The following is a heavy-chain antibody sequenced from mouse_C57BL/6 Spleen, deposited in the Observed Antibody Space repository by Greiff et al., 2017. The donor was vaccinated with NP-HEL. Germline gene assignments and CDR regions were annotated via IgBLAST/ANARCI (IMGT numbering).Heavy chain of an antibody. D-gene: IGHD3-3*01. Sequence: EVQGVESGGDLVKPGGSLKLSCAASGFTFSSYGMSWVRQTPDKRLEWVATISSGGSYTYYPDSVKGRFTISRDNAKNTLYLQMSSLKSEDTAMYYCARQELRDYFDYWGQGTTLTVSS. V-gene: IGHV5-6*01. CDR2: ISSGGSYT. CDR1: GFTFSSYG. CDR3: ARQELRDYFDY. J-gene: IGHJ2*01.